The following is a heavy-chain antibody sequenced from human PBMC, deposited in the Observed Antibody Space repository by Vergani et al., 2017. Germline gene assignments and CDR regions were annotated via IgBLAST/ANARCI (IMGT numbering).Heavy chain of an antibody. J-gene: IGHJ5*02. CDR2: IYHSGST. CDR1: GGSFSGYY. Sequence: QVQLQQWGAGLLKPSETLSLTCAVYGGSFSGYYWSWIRQPPGKGLEWIGEIYHSGSTNYNPSLKSRVTISVDKSKNQFSLKLSSVTAADTAVYYCARDRGYSSSWYPFTAWGQGTLVTVSA. V-gene: IGHV4-34*01. D-gene: IGHD6-13*01. CDR3: ARDRGYSSSWYPFTA.